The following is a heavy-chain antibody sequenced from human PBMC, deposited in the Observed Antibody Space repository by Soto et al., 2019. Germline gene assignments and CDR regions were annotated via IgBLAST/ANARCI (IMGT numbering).Heavy chain of an antibody. CDR2: VSAYNRNT. Sequence: QVQLVQSGAEVKKPGASVKVSCEAYGYTFRNYGITWVRQAPGQGLEWMGWVSAYNRNTNYAQKFQERVPMTTDTSTSTAYMERRSLRSDDTAMYFCARERQWEALPYWGQGTLVTVSS. CDR1: GYTFRNYG. V-gene: IGHV1-18*01. J-gene: IGHJ4*02. D-gene: IGHD1-26*01. CDR3: ARERQWEALPY.